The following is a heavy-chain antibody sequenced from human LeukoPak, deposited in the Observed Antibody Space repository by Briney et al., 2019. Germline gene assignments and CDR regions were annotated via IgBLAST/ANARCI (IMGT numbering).Heavy chain of an antibody. J-gene: IGHJ4*02. CDR3: ARRSSGSYYDS. V-gene: IGHV4-39*01. D-gene: IGHD1-26*01. CDR2: IDYTGTS. Sequence: SETLSLTCSVSGGSISSSTYYWGWIRQSPGKGLERIGSIDYTGTSYYNPSLKSRVTISADTSENQFSLKVSSVTAADTAVYYCARRSSGSYYDSWGQGTLVTVSS. CDR1: GGSISSSTYY.